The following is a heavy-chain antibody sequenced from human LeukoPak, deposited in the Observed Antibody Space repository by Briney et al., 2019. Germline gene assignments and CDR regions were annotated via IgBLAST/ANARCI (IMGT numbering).Heavy chain of an antibody. CDR3: AKDGPVYYYASGSPDY. CDR2: ITGSGGST. J-gene: IGHJ4*02. D-gene: IGHD3-10*01. Sequence: GGSLRLSCAASGFTFTSYAMNWVRQAPGKGLEWVSAITGSGGSTYYADSVKGRFTISRHNSKNTLYLQMNSLRAEDTAVYHCAKDGPVYYYASGSPDYWGQGTLVTVSS. V-gene: IGHV3-23*01. CDR1: GFTFTSYA.